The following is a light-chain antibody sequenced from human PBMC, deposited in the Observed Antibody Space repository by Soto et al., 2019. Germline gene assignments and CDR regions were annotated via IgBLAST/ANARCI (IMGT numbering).Light chain of an antibody. J-gene: IGKJ1*01. Sequence: EIVLTQSPDTLSLSPGERATLSCRASQDVTSTYLAWYQQKPGQAPRLLIYGASGRARGIAERFSGSGSRTDFTLTISRLEPEDFAVYYCQYYDSSRTFAQGTRVE. V-gene: IGKV3-20*01. CDR2: GAS. CDR1: QDVTSTY. CDR3: QYYDSSRT.